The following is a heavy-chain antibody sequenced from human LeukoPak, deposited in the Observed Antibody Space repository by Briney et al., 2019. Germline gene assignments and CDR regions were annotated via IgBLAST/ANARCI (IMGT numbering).Heavy chain of an antibody. V-gene: IGHV3-48*01. CDR1: GSTFSNYA. D-gene: IGHD3-10*01. Sequence: GGSLRLSCAASGSTFSNYAMNWVRQAPGKGLEWLSYISSYSSDIYYADSVKGRFTISRDNAKNSLFLQMNSLRAEDTAVYYCARDRESQWYLDLWGRGTLVTVSS. CDR2: ISSYSSDI. J-gene: IGHJ2*01. CDR3: ARDRESQWYLDL.